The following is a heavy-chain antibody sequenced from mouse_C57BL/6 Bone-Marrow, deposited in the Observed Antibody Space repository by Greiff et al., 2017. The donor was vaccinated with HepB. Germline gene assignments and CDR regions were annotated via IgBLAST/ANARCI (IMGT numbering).Heavy chain of an antibody. CDR1: GYTFTSYW. D-gene: IGHD2-3*01. V-gene: IGHV1-64*01. Sequence: QVQLQQPGAELVKPGASVKLSCKASGYTFTSYWMHWVKQRPGQGLEWIGMIHPNSGSTNYNEKFKSKATLTVDKSSSTAYMQLSSLTSEDSAVYYCARCGWPLGYFDVWGTGTTVTVSS. CDR3: ARCGWPLGYFDV. J-gene: IGHJ1*03. CDR2: IHPNSGST.